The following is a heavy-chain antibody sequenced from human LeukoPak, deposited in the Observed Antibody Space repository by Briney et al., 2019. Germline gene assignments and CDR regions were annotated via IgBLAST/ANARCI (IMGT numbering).Heavy chain of an antibody. Sequence: SETPSLTCAVSGGPISSGGYSWSWIRQPPGKGLEWIGYIYHSGSTYYNPSLKSRVTISVDRSKNQFSLKLSSVTAADTAVYYCARGIVGALYYFDYWGQGTLVTVSS. J-gene: IGHJ4*02. CDR2: IYHSGST. D-gene: IGHD1-26*01. V-gene: IGHV4-30-2*01. CDR1: GGPISSGGYS. CDR3: ARGIVGALYYFDY.